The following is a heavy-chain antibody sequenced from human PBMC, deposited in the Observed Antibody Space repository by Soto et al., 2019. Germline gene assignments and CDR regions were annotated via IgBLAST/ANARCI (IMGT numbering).Heavy chain of an antibody. D-gene: IGHD2-21*02. CDR2: IHSDGSST. Sequence: GGSLRLSCAACEVSFSYYWMHRVRQAPGQGLVWVSRIHSDGSSTTYADSVKGRFTISRDNAKNTLYLQMNSLRAEDTAVYYCARGDRGAFDLWGQGTMVTVSS. CDR1: EVSFSYYW. CDR3: ARGDRGAFDL. V-gene: IGHV3-74*01. J-gene: IGHJ3*01.